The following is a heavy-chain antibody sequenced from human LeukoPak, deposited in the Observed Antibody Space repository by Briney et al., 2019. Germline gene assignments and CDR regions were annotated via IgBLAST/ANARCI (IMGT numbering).Heavy chain of an antibody. Sequence: GGSLRLSCAASGFTFSSYAMSWVRQAPGEGLEWVLAISGSGGSTYYADSVKGRFTISRDNSKNALYLQMNSLRAEDTAVYYCAKGAGVVVITAVCFDYWGQGTLVTVSS. J-gene: IGHJ4*02. CDR1: GFTFSSYA. D-gene: IGHD3-22*01. V-gene: IGHV3-23*01. CDR3: AKGAGVVVITAVCFDY. CDR2: ISGSGGST.